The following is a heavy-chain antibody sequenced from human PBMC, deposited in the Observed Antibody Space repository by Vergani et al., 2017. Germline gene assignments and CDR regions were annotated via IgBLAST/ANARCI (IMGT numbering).Heavy chain of an antibody. V-gene: IGHV1-18*01. CDR3: ARPYSNYVHFYFDY. CDR1: GYTFSSYG. Sequence: QVQLVQSGAEVKKPGASVKVSCKASGYTFSSYGISWVRQAPGQGLEWMGWISTYNGKTNYAQKLQGRVTMTTDTSTSTAYMELRSLRSDGTAVYYCARPYSNYVHFYFDYWGQGTLVTVSS. CDR2: ISTYNGKT. D-gene: IGHD4-11*01. J-gene: IGHJ4*02.